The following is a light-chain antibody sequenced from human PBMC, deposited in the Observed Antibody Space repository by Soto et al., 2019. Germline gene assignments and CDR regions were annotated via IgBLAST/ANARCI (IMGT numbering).Light chain of an antibody. V-gene: IGLV4-69*01. J-gene: IGLJ3*02. CDR1: SGHSIFA. CDR2: VNGDGSH. Sequence: QLLLTQSPSASASLGASGKLTCTLSSGHSIFAIAWHQQQPEKGPLYVMKVNGDGSHNKGGGIPDRFPGSSSGAERYLTIASLQSEDEADYYCQTWARGIRVFGRGTKVTVL. CDR3: QTWARGIRV.